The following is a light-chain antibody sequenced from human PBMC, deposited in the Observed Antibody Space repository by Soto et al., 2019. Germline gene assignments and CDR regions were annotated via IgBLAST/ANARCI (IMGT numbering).Light chain of an antibody. CDR2: GTS. J-gene: IGKJ4*01. CDR1: QTVTNNH. V-gene: IGKV3-20*01. CDR3: QQYGGSIT. Sequence: IVLTQSPGTLSLSPGERATLSCRASQTVTNNHLAWYRQKPGQPPRLLIYGTSNRATGIPDRFSGRGSGTDFTLTISRLEPEDFAVYYCQQYGGSITFGGGTQVEIK.